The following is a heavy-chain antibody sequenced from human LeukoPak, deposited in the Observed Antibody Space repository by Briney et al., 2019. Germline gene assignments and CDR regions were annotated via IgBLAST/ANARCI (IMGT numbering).Heavy chain of an antibody. CDR3: ARGRITMIVVPPTGYAFDI. Sequence: SETLSLTCAAYGGSFSGYYWSWIRQPPGKGLEWIGEINHSGSTNYNPSLKNRVTISGDASKNQFSLKLSSVTASDTAVYYCARGRITMIVVPPTGYAFDIWGQGTMVTVSS. V-gene: IGHV4-34*01. J-gene: IGHJ3*02. CDR2: INHSGST. D-gene: IGHD3-22*01. CDR1: GGSFSGYY.